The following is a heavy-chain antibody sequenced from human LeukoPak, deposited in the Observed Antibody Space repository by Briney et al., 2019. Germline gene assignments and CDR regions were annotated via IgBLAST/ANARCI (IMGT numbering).Heavy chain of an antibody. CDR1: GGTFSSYA. J-gene: IGHJ6*03. CDR3: AREINYLGCSSTSCHAHYYYMDV. CDR2: IIPILGIA. Sequence: SVKVSCKASGGTFSSYAISWVRQAPGQGLEWMGRIIPILGIANYAQKFQGRVTITADKSTSTAYMELSSLRSEDTAVYYCAREINYLGCSSTSCHAHYYYMDVWGKGTTVTVSS. D-gene: IGHD2-2*01. V-gene: IGHV1-69*04.